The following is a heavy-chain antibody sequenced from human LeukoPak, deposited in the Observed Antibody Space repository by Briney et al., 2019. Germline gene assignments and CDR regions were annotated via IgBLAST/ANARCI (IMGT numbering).Heavy chain of an antibody. D-gene: IGHD2-15*01. CDR2: IGWSDSAI. V-gene: IGHV3-48*02. Sequence: GGSLRLSCAASGFTFSTYTIKWVPQAPGKGLEWISYIGWSDSAIFYADSVKGRFTISRDSAKKSLFLQMNSLSDEDTAVYYCARDHQWSFDSWGQGTMVTVCS. J-gene: IGHJ4*02. CDR1: GFTFSTYT. CDR3: ARDHQWSFDS.